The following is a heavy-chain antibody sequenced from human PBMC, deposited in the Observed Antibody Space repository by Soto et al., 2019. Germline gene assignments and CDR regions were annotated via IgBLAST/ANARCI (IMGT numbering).Heavy chain of an antibody. D-gene: IGHD3-3*01. CDR1: GFTFSSYG. V-gene: IGHV3-30*18. J-gene: IGHJ4*02. CDR3: AKTTIFVVVTPHFAD. CDR2: ISYDGSNT. Sequence: QVQLVESGGGVVQPGRSLRLSCAASGFTFSSYGMHWVRQAPGKGLEWVAVISYDGSNTYYADSVKGRFTISRDNSKNTLYLARNSLRAEDTAVYYCAKTTIFVVVTPHFADRGQGTLVTVSS.